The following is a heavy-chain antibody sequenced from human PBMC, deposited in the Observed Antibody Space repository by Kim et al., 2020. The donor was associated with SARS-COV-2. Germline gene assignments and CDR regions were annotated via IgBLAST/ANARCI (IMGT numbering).Heavy chain of an antibody. CDR3: ARDRIGDYYDIYEDY. J-gene: IGHJ4*02. V-gene: IGHV4-61*01. Sequence: SETLSLTCTVSGGSVSSGSYYWSWIRQPPGKGLEWIGYIYYSGSTNYNPSLKSRVTISVDTSKNQFSLKLSSVTAADTAVYYCARDRIGDYYDIYEDYWGQGTLVTVSS. CDR2: IYYSGST. D-gene: IGHD3-22*01. CDR1: GGSVSSGSYY.